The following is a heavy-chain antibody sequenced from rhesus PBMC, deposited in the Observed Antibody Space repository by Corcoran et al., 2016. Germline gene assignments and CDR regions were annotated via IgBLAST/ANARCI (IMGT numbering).Heavy chain of an antibody. J-gene: IGHJ4*01. D-gene: IGHD4-23*01. CDR1: GFTFRCYG. CDR3: AKPTQRYSNYVDYFDY. V-gene: IGHV3S5*01. CDR2: ISYTGGST. Sequence: EVQLVETGGGLVQPGGSLRLSCAASGFTFRCYGMSWVSQAQGKGLEWVSGISYTGGSTYYADSVKGRFTISRDNSKNTLSLQMNSLRAEDTAVYYCAKPTQRYSNYVDYFDYWGQGVLVTVSS.